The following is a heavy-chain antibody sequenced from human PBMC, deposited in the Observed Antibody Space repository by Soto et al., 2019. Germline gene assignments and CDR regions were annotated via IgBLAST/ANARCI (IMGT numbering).Heavy chain of an antibody. CDR2: ISPYSGNT. J-gene: IGHJ2*01. CDR3: AREAGDFDWYFAP. Sequence: QVQLVQSGAEVKEPGASVKVSCKTSGYTFSSHGFYWVRQAPGQGLEWMGWISPYSGNTNYEQRFQGRVTLSTDAPTSSAYMELTSLTSDDTAVYFGAREAGDFDWYFAPWGRGTPVTVSS. CDR1: GYTFSSHG. V-gene: IGHV1-18*01.